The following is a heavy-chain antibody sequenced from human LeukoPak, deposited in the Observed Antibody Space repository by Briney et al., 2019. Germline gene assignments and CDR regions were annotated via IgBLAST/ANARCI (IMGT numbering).Heavy chain of an antibody. CDR2: IIPILGIA. CDR1: GGTFSSYT. V-gene: IGHV1-69*02. CDR3: ASSTSYEGVAAARSHAFDI. D-gene: IGHD6-13*01. J-gene: IGHJ3*02. Sequence: SVKVSCKASGGTFSSYTISWVRQAPGQGLEWMGRIIPILGIANYAQKFQGRVTITADKSTSTAYMEQSSLRSEDTAVYYCASSTSYEGVAAARSHAFDIWGQGTMVTVSS.